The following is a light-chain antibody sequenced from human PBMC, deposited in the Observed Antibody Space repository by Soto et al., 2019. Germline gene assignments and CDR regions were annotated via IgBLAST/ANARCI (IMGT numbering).Light chain of an antibody. V-gene: IGKV3-15*01. CDR2: AAS. CDR1: QSVSTH. CDR3: QQYGSSPRT. J-gene: IGKJ2*01. Sequence: EVVMTQSPVNLSVSPGERATLSCRASQSVSTHLAWYQQKPGQAPKLLIYAASTRVTGISARFSGSGSGTEFSLTISSLQSEDFAVYYCQQYGSSPRTFGQGTKLEIK.